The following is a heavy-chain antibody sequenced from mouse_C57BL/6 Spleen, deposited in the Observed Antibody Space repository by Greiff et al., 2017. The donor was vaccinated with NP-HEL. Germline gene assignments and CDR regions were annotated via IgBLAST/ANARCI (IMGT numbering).Heavy chain of an antibody. Sequence: QVQLQQSGPELVKPGASVKISCKASGYAFSSSWMNWVKQRPGKGLEWIGRIYPGAGDTNYNGKFKGKATLTADKSSSTAYMQLSSLTSEDSAVYFCAREGGLRRVSFDYWGQGTTLTVSS. J-gene: IGHJ2*01. CDR2: IYPGAGDT. CDR1: GYAFSSSW. V-gene: IGHV1-82*01. D-gene: IGHD2-4*01. CDR3: AREGGLRRVSFDY.